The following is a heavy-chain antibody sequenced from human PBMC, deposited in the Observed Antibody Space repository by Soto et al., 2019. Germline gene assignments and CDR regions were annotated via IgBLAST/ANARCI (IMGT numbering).Heavy chain of an antibody. CDR3: ARDWGNCSGGSCYSDYYYYYGMDV. J-gene: IGHJ6*02. CDR1: GYTFSNYG. D-gene: IGHD2-15*01. CDR2: ISAYNGNT. V-gene: IGHV1-18*01. Sequence: QVQLVQSGAEVKKPGASVKVSCKASGYTFSNYGISWVRQAPGQGLEWMGWISAYNGNTNYAQKLQGRGTRTTDTSTSTAYMELRSLRSDDTAVYYCARDWGNCSGGSCYSDYYYYYGMDVWGQGTTVTVSS.